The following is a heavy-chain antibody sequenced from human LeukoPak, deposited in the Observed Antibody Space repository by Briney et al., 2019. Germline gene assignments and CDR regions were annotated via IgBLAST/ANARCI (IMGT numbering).Heavy chain of an antibody. J-gene: IGHJ3*02. CDR2: INSDGSST. V-gene: IGHV3-74*01. CDR1: GFTFSSYW. CDR3: ARYFDSTGFYPGAFDI. D-gene: IGHD3-22*01. Sequence: PGGSLRLSCAVSGFTFSSYWMHWVRQGPGKGLVWVSRINSDGSSTSYADSVKGRFTISRDNSKNTLFLEMNSLRAEDTAVYYCARYFDSTGFYPGAFDIWGQGTMVTVSS.